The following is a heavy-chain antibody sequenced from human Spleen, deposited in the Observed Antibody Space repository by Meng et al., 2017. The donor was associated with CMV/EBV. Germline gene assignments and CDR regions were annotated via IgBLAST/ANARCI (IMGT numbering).Heavy chain of an antibody. V-gene: IGHV5-51*01. D-gene: IGHD2-2*01. CDR2: IYPGDSDT. Sequence: KVSCKGSGYRFTNYWIGWVRQMPGKGLEWMGIIYPGDSDTRYSPSLQGQVTISADKSINTAYLQWSSLKPSDTAMYFCARSAASHDAFDFWGQGTVVTVSS. J-gene: IGHJ3*01. CDR3: ARSAASHDAFDF. CDR1: GYRFTNYW.